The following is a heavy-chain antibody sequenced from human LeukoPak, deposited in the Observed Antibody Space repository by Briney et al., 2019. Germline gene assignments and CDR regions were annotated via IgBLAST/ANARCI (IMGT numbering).Heavy chain of an antibody. Sequence: GSLRLSCSASGFTFLSYAMHWVRQAPGKGLEYASATSSDGGSTYYADSVKGRFTISRDNSKNTLYLQMNSLRAEDSALYYCARDRSYAFAIWGQGQWSPSLQ. V-gene: IGHV3-64*04. CDR3: ARDRSYAFAI. CDR1: GFTFLSYA. J-gene: IGHJ3*02. D-gene: IGHD6-13*01. CDR2: TSSDGGST.